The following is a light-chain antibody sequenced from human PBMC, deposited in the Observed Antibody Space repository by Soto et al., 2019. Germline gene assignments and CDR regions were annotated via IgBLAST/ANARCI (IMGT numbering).Light chain of an antibody. V-gene: IGKV1-39*01. CDR2: AAS. J-gene: IGKJ4*01. CDR3: HQTYSSPLT. CDR1: QSISNF. Sequence: EIQMTQSPSSLSASVGDRVVITCRASQSISNFLNWYQQKPGEAPKVLIYAASSLQSGVPSRFSGSGSGTDFTLAISSLQPEDFATYYCHQTYSSPLTFGRGPRWRSN.